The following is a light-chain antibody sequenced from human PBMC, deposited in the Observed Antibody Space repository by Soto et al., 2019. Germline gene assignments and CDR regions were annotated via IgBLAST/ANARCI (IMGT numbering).Light chain of an antibody. CDR2: DVT. CDR3: SSYTTSNTVV. CDR1: SSDVGGYNY. Sequence: QSVLTQPASVSAYPGQSITISCSGTSSDVGGYNYVSWYQQRPGKAPQLLIYDVTNRPSGVFYRFSGSKSGSTASLTISGLQAEDEADYYCSSYTTSNTVVFGGGTKVTVL. V-gene: IGLV2-14*03. J-gene: IGLJ2*01.